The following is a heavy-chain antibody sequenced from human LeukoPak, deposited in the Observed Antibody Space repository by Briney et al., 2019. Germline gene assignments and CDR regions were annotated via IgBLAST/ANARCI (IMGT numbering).Heavy chain of an antibody. V-gene: IGHV1-2*02. CDR1: GYSFTEHY. Sequence: ASVQVSCKASGYSFTEHYIYWVRQAPGQGLEWVGRINCNSGDANSARKFQGRVTMTRDTSVSTAYMDLSSVTSDDSAVYFCARSAGHCSNGICFTDYYMDVRGRGTTVTVSS. J-gene: IGHJ6*03. D-gene: IGHD2-8*01. CDR3: ARSAGHCSNGICFTDYYMDV. CDR2: INCNSGDA.